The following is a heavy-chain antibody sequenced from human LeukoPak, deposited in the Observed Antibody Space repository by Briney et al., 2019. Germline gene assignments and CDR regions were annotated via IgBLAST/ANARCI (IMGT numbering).Heavy chain of an antibody. J-gene: IGHJ3*02. CDR2: INPNNGST. CDR1: GYTFTGYY. V-gene: IGHV1-2*06. Sequence: ASVTVSCTASGYTFTGYYIHWVRQAPGQGLEWMGRINPNNGSTNYAQKFQGRVTMTRDMSMSTAYMELSRLRSDDTAVYYCAGEDNSSGYRPFDIWGQGTMVTVPS. CDR3: AGEDNSSGYRPFDI. D-gene: IGHD3-22*01.